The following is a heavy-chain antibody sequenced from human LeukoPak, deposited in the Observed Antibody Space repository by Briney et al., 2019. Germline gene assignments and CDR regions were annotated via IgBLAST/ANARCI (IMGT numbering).Heavy chain of an antibody. CDR1: GGSFSGYY. J-gene: IGHJ4*02. D-gene: IGHD5-18*01. V-gene: IGHV4-34*01. Sequence: SETLSLTCAVYGGSFSGYYWSWIRQPPGKGLEWIGEINHSGSTNYNPSLKSRVTISVDTSKNQFSLKLSSMTAADTVVYYCARGAGYSYGKGDYWGQGTLVTVSS. CDR3: ARGAGYSYGKGDY. CDR2: INHSGST.